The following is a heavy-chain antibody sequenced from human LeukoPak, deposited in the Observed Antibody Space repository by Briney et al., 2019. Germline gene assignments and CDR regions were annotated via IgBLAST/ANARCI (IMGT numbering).Heavy chain of an antibody. CDR3: ARDLKSLGMDV. J-gene: IGHJ6*02. CDR2: ISYSGST. CDR1: GGSFSSYD. V-gene: IGHV4-59*01. Sequence: ETLTLTCTVSGGSFSSYDWSWIRQPPGKGLEWIGYISYSGSTNYNPALKSRVTISVDTSKNQFSLKLSSVTAAETAVYYCARDLKSLGMDVWGQGTTVTVSS.